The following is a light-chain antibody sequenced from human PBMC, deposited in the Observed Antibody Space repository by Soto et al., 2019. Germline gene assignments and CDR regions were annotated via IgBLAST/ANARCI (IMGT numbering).Light chain of an antibody. V-gene: IGKV1-33*01. CDR1: QDIATY. CDR2: DAS. CDR3: QQYDNLPPTWT. Sequence: DIQMTQSPSSLSASVGNRVTITCQASQDIATYLNWYQQKPGKAPNLLIYDASNLETGVPSRFSGGGSGTHFTFTISNLQPGDIATYYCQQYDNLPPTWTFGQGTKV. J-gene: IGKJ1*01.